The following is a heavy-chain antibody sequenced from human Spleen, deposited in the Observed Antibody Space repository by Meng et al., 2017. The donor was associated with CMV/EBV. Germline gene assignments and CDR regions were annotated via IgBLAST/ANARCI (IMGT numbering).Heavy chain of an antibody. CDR2: IKHDGSEK. Sequence: GGSLRLSCAASGFRFSNYWMSWVRQAPGKGLEWVGNIKHDGSEKYYVDSVKGRFTFSRDNAKNSLYLQMNSLRAEDTAVYYCARVLDSSRGIDYWGQGTLVTVSS. CDR3: ARVLDSSRGIDY. V-gene: IGHV3-7*01. CDR1: GFRFSNYW. J-gene: IGHJ4*02. D-gene: IGHD3-22*01.